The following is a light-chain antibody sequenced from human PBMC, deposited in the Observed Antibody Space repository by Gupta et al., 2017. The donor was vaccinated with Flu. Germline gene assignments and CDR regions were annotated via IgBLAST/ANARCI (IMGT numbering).Light chain of an antibody. V-gene: IGLV1-51*01. Sequence: SVVTQPPSVSAAPGQKVTISCSGTTSNIWDNHVSWFQHLPGTAPKLLIYDTNERPSGIPDRFSASKSGTSATLDITGLQTGEEADYYCEVWDSSRTAAVFGGGTKVTVL. J-gene: IGLJ2*01. CDR2: DTN. CDR1: TSNIWDNH. CDR3: EVWDSSRTAAV.